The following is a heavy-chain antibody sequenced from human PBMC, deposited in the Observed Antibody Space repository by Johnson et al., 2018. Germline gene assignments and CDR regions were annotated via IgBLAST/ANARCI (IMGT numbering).Heavy chain of an antibody. J-gene: IGHJ3*02. D-gene: IGHD3-10*01. Sequence: VQLVESGGGLVQPGRSLRLSCAASGFTFDDYAMHWVRQAPGKGLEWVSGIRWNSGSIGYADSVKGRFTISRDNAKNSLYLQMNSMRAEDTAFYYCAKDIKVDYSGSDPLGGYAFDIWGQGTMVTVSS. V-gene: IGHV3-9*01. CDR3: AKDIKVDYSGSDPLGGYAFDI. CDR1: GFTFDDYA. CDR2: IRWNSGSI.